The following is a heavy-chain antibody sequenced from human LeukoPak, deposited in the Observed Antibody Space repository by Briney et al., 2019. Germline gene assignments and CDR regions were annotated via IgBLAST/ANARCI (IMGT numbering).Heavy chain of an antibody. D-gene: IGHD4-17*01. CDR2: IWYDGSNK. Sequence: PGGSLRLSCATSGFTFSSYGMHWVRQAPGKGLEWVAVIWYDGSNKYYADSVKGRFTISRDNSKNTLYLQMNSLRAEDTAVYYCAKDLNAYGDYVSGGGAFDIWGQGTMVTVSS. V-gene: IGHV3-33*06. CDR1: GFTFSSYG. J-gene: IGHJ3*02. CDR3: AKDLNAYGDYVSGGGAFDI.